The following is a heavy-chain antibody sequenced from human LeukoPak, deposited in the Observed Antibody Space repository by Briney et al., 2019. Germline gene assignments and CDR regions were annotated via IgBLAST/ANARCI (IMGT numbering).Heavy chain of an antibody. CDR3: ARGEYSSGSSPLRN. J-gene: IGHJ4*02. CDR1: GDSISSYY. D-gene: IGHD3-22*01. V-gene: IGHV4-59*01. CDR2: IYYTGST. Sequence: SSETLSLTCTVSGDSISSYYWSWIRQPPGKGLEWIGCIYYTGSTNYNPSLKSRVTISLDTSNDQFSLKLNSVTAADTAVYYRARGEYSSGSSPLRNWGQGTLVTVSS.